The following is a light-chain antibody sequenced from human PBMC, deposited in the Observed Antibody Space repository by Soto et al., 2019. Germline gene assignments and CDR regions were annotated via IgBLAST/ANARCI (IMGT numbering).Light chain of an antibody. CDR2: AAS. Sequence: DIQMTQSPSSLSASVGDRVTITCRARQSISNYLNWYQLKPGKVPKLLIYAASTLQTGVPSRFSGSGSETDFTLTISSLQHEDSASYYCQQSYSSWATFGGGTKVEIK. CDR3: QQSYSSWAT. V-gene: IGKV1-39*01. J-gene: IGKJ4*01. CDR1: QSISNY.